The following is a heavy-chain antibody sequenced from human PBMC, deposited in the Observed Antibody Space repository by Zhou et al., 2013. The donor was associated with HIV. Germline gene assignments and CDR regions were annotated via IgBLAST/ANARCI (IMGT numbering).Heavy chain of an antibody. CDR1: GYTFVGFG. J-gene: IGHJ6*02. CDR3: ATVQFSGYDFQYFYGLGV. CDR2: INPTSGST. V-gene: IGHV1-2*02. D-gene: IGHD5-12*01. Sequence: QVQLVQSGAEVKKPGASVKVSCKASGYTFVGFGLTWVRQAPGQGLEWLGIINPTSGSTSYSQKFQGRVTMTRDTSISTAYMELSRLRSDDTAVYYCATVQFSGYDFQYFYGLGVWGQGTTVTVSS.